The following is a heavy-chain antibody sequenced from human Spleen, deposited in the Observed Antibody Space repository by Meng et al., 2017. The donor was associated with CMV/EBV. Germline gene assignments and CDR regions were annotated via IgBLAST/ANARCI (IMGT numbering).Heavy chain of an antibody. CDR1: GGSISSSSYY. CDR2: INHSGST. CDR3: ARGLGYCSSTSCLYYYYGMDV. D-gene: IGHD2-2*01. J-gene: IGHJ6*02. V-gene: IGHV4-39*07. Sequence: GSLRLSCTVSGGSISSSSYYWGWIRQPPGKGLEWIGEINHSGSTNYNPSLKSRVTISVDTSKNQFSLKLSSVTAADTAVYYCARGLGYCSSTSCLYYYYGMDVWGQGTTVTVS.